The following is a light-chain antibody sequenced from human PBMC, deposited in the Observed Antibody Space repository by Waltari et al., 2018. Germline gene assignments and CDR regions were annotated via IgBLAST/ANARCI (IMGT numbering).Light chain of an antibody. J-gene: IGKJ1*01. CDR3: QQGHSSPLT. CDR2: AAF. V-gene: IGKV1-12*01. Sequence: DIQMTQSPSSVSASVGDRVTITCRASQDISSWLAWYQQKPGKAPKLLIHAAFNLQSGVPSRFSGSASGTDFTLTISSLQPEDFATYYCQQGHSSPLTFGQGTKVEIK. CDR1: QDISSW.